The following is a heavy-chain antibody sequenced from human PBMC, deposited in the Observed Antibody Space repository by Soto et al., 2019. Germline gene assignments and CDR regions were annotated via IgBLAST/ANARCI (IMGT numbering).Heavy chain of an antibody. CDR1: GYSISSGYS. CDR2: IYHSGST. Sequence: PSETLSLTCAVSGYSISSGYSCCWLRQPPGMGLEWIGCIYHSGSTCNHPALKSRVTISVDTSKNQSSRKLSSVTAADTAVYYGARAHPYYGSGSQFDYWGQGTLVTVSS. J-gene: IGHJ4*02. CDR3: ARAHPYYGSGSQFDY. D-gene: IGHD3-10*01. V-gene: IGHV4-38-2*01.